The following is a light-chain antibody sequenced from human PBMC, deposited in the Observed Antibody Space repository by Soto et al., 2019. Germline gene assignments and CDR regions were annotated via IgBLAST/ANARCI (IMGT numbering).Light chain of an antibody. V-gene: IGKV3-20*01. CDR2: GAS. CDR1: QSIANNY. J-gene: IGKJ4*01. Sequence: EIVLTQSPGTLSLSPGERATLSCRASQSIANNYFAWYQQKPGQAPRLLIYGASSRDTGIPDRFSGSGSGTDFTLTISRLEPEDFAVYYWQQYVSSRLTFGGGTKVEIK. CDR3: QQYVSSRLT.